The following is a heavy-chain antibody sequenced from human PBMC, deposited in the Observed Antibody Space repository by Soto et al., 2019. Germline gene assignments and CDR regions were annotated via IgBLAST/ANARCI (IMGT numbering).Heavy chain of an antibody. Sequence: QVQLVQSGAEVKKPGASVKVSCKASGYTFASYEINWVRQATGQGLEWMGWMNPNSGNTGYAQKFQGRVTMTRNTSISTAYMELSSLRSEDTAAYYCARGRYDILNGLLGMDVWGQVTTVTVSS. V-gene: IGHV1-8*01. J-gene: IGHJ6*02. D-gene: IGHD3-9*01. CDR1: GYTFASYE. CDR2: MNPNSGNT. CDR3: ARGRYDILNGLLGMDV.